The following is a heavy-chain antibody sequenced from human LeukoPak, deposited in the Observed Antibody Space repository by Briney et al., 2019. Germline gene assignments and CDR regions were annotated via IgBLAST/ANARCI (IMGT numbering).Heavy chain of an antibody. CDR2: ISSSNTYI. CDR3: ARGDCSGGSCYLSLTTIDY. J-gene: IGHJ4*02. D-gene: IGHD2-15*01. V-gene: IGHV3-21*01. CDR1: GFTFSTYN. Sequence: GGSLRLSCAASGFTFSTYNMNWVRQAPGKGLEWVSSISSSNTYIYYVDSVKGRFTISRDNAKNSLYLQMNSLRAEDTAVYYCARGDCSGGSCYLSLTTIDYWGQGTLVTVSS.